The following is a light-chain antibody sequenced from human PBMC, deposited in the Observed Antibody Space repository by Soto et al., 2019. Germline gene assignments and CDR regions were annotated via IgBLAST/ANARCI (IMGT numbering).Light chain of an antibody. CDR1: SRDVGGYNF. CDR2: GVT. J-gene: IGLJ2*01. V-gene: IGLV2-14*03. Sequence: QSALTQPASVSGSPGQSITISCTGTSRDVGGYNFVSWYQQHPGKAPKLMIYGVTYRPSGVSNRFSGSKSGNTASLTISGLQAEDEADYYCSSYTTSSTDVLFGGGTKLTVL. CDR3: SSYTTSSTDVL.